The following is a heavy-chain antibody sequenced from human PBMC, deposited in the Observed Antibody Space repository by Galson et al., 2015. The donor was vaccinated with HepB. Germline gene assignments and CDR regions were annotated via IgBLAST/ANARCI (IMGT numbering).Heavy chain of an antibody. CDR2: IDPSDSHT. V-gene: IGHV5-10-1*01. Sequence: QSGAEVKKPGESLRISCKGSGYTFTNYLITWVRQMPGKGLEWMGRIDPSDSHTNYSPSFQGHVTFSADKSTSTAYLQWSSLKASDTAMYYCARHLEGDFAVMDDYWGQGTLITVSS. CDR1: GYTFTNYL. D-gene: IGHD2-21*02. J-gene: IGHJ4*02. CDR3: ARHLEGDFAVMDDY.